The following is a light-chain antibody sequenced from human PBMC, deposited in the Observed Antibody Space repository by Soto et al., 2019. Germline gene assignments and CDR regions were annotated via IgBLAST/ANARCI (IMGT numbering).Light chain of an antibody. J-gene: IGKJ2*01. Sequence: DIQMTQSPSTLPASVGDRVTITCRASQSISSWLAWYQQKPGKAPKLLIHKASTLESGVPSRFSGSGSGTEFTLTISSLQSEDFATYYCQHYQSYSYTFGQGTKLDIK. CDR2: KAS. CDR1: QSISSW. V-gene: IGKV1-5*03. CDR3: QHYQSYSYT.